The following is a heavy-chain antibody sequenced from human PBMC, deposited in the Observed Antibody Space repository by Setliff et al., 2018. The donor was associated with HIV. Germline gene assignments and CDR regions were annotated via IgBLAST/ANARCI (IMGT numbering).Heavy chain of an antibody. Sequence: SETLSLTCTVSGDSVTSGGYFWIWIRQHPGQGLEWMGYIYKNGDTYYNLSLKSRMTISLDTSKNQFFLKLNSVTTADTAVYYCARGGRKDLTDNWGQGTLVTVSS. V-gene: IGHV4-31*03. D-gene: IGHD3-16*01. CDR2: IYKNGDT. CDR1: GDSVTSGGYF. J-gene: IGHJ4*02. CDR3: ARGGRKDLTDN.